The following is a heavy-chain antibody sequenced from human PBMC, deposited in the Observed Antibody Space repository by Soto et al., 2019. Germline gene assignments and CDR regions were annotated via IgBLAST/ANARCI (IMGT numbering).Heavy chain of an antibody. D-gene: IGHD4-17*01. V-gene: IGHV1-18*01. J-gene: IGHJ6*02. Sequence: RASVKVSCKASGYTFTSYGISWVRQAPGQGLEWMGWISAYNGNTNYAQKLQGRVTMTTDTSTSTAYMELRSLRSDDTAVYYCARVGSYGDSGPYYYYYGMDVWGQGTTVTVSS. CDR3: ARVGSYGDSGPYYYYYGMDV. CDR2: ISAYNGNT. CDR1: GYTFTSYG.